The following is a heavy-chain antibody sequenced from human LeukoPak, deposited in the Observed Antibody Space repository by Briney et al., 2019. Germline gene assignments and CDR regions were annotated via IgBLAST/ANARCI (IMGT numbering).Heavy chain of an antibody. CDR3: ARSYYYDSSGSYGMDV. V-gene: IGHV3-21*01. J-gene: IGHJ6*02. Sequence: GGSLRLSCAASGSTFSSYSMNWVRQAPGKGLEWVSSISSSSSYIYYADSVKGRFTISRDNAKNSLYLQMNSLRAEDTAVYYCARSYYYDSSGSYGMDVWGQGTTVTVSS. CDR2: ISSSSSYI. CDR1: GSTFSSYS. D-gene: IGHD3-22*01.